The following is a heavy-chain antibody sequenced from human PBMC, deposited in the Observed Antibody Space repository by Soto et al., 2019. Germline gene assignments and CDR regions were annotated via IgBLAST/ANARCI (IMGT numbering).Heavy chain of an antibody. CDR1: GYTFTSYD. CDR2: VNPNSGNT. Sequence: ASVKVSCKASGYTFTSYDINWVRQATGQGLEWMGWVNPNSGNTGYAQKFQGRVTMTRNTSISTAYMELSSLRSEDTAVYYCARGGYSSGWYSSSYYYYGMDVWGQGTTVTVSS. J-gene: IGHJ6*02. D-gene: IGHD6-19*01. V-gene: IGHV1-8*01. CDR3: ARGGYSSGWYSSSYYYYGMDV.